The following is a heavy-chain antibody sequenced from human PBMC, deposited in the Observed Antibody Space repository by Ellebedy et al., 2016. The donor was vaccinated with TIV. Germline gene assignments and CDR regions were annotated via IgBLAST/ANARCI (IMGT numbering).Heavy chain of an antibody. Sequence: AASVKVSCKASGYNFATNGINWVRQAPGQGLEWMGWISIYNGAAKRAQKFQDRLSMTRDTSTSTAYMDLRSLRADDSAVYFCAREGDFVVVNDRYLSYFDLWGQGTLVTVS. CDR2: ISIYNGAA. CDR3: AREGDFVVVNDRYLSYFDL. CDR1: GYNFATNG. V-gene: IGHV1-18*04. J-gene: IGHJ4*02. D-gene: IGHD2-21*01.